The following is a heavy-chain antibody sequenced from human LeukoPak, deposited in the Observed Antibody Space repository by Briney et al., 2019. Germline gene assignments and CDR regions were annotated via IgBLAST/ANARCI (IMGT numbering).Heavy chain of an antibody. V-gene: IGHV3-7*01. CDR3: VRLWEFDY. J-gene: IGHJ4*02. CDR1: GFNFNDYW. CDR2: ISQDGTET. D-gene: IGHD1-26*01. Sequence: PGGSLRLSCAASGFNFNDYWMTWVRQPPGKGLQWVARISQDGTETLYADSVKGRFTLSKDNADKSLYLQMSSLTTEDTAVYYCVRLWEFDYWGQGTLVTVSS.